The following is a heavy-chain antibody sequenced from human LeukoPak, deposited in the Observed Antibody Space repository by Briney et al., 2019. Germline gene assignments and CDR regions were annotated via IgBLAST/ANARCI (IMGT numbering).Heavy chain of an antibody. CDR3: ARGMTTVTSFRTDDAFDI. CDR1: GGSISSGDYY. CDR2: IYYSGST. V-gene: IGHV4-30-4*01. D-gene: IGHD4-17*01. Sequence: SETLSLTCTVSGGSISSGDYYWSWIRQPPGKGLEWIGYIYYSGSTYYNPSLNSRVTRSVDTSRTQLSLQLSSVTAADTAVYYCARGMTTVTSFRTDDAFDIWGQGTMVTASS. J-gene: IGHJ3*02.